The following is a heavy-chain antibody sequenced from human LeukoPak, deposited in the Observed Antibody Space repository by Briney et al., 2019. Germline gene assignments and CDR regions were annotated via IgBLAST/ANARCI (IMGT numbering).Heavy chain of an antibody. J-gene: IGHJ4*02. D-gene: IGHD3-22*01. CDR3: AKDYDSSGYFMYYFDY. CDR2: ISGGGGST. Sequence: HPGGSLRLSCAASGFTFSSSAMSWVRQAPGKGLEWLSTISGGGGSTYYADSVKGRFTISRDNSKNTLYLQMNSLRAEDTAVYYCAKDYDSSGYFMYYFDYWGQGTLVTVSS. V-gene: IGHV3-23*01. CDR1: GFTFSSSA.